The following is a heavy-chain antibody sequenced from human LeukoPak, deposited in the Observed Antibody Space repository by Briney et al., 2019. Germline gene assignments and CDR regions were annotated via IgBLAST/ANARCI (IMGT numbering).Heavy chain of an antibody. CDR2: INPNSGDT. CDR1: GYTFAGYF. D-gene: IGHD1-26*01. CDR3: ARDLASTSNWEFDF. Sequence: GASVKVSCKASGYTFAGYFIHWVRQAPGQGLEWMGRINPNSGDTEYAPKFQGWVTMTRDTSISTAYVEVRRLISDDTVVYYCARDLASTSNWEFDFWGQGTLVIVSS. V-gene: IGHV1-2*05. J-gene: IGHJ4*02.